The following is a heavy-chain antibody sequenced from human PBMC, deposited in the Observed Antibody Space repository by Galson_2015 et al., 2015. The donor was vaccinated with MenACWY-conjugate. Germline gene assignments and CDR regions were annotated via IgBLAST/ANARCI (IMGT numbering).Heavy chain of an antibody. Sequence: PLRLSCAASGFTSGRYRMSRARQTPGKGLEWLSYISGSGSPMYYADSVKGRFTISSDNAKSSLYLQMTILRDEDTAVYYCASPNPLQMDYFDCWGQGTLVTVSS. CDR1: GFTSGRYR. CDR3: ASPNPLQMDYFDC. J-gene: IGHJ4*02. CDR2: ISGSGSPM. V-gene: IGHV3-48*02. D-gene: IGHD1-14*01.